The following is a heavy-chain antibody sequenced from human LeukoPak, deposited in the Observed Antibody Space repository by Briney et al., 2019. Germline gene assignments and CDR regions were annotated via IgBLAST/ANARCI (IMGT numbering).Heavy chain of an antibody. CDR2: IWYDGSNK. J-gene: IGHJ6*02. V-gene: IGHV3-33*01. D-gene: IGHD5-18*01. CDR3: ARDGPRLYTALYGMDV. CDR1: GFTFSSYG. Sequence: GRSLRLSCAASGFTFSSYGMHWVRQAPGKGLEWVAVIWYDGSNKYYADSVKGRFTISRDNSKNTLYLQMNSLRAEDTAVYYCARDGPRLYTALYGMDVWGQGTTVTVSS.